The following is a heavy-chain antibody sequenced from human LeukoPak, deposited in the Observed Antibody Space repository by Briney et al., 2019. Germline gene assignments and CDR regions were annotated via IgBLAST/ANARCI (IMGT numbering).Heavy chain of an antibody. V-gene: IGHV4-59*01. CDR2: IYYSGST. Sequence: SETLSLTCTVSGGSINSYYWNWIRQPLGKGLEWIGYIYYSGSTNYNPSLKSRVSISVDTSKNQFSLKLSSVTAADTAVYYCARTGSTVTMLYPFDHWGQGTLVTVSS. J-gene: IGHJ4*02. CDR1: GGSINSYY. D-gene: IGHD4-17*01. CDR3: ARTGSTVTMLYPFDH.